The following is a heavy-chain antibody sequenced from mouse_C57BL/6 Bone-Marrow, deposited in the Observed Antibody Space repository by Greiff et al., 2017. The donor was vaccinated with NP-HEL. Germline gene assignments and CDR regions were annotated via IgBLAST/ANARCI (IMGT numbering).Heavy chain of an antibody. V-gene: IGHV1-19*01. CDR3: ARGHYYGSSPYAMDY. CDR2: INPYNGGT. CDR1: GYTFTDYY. J-gene: IGHJ4*01. D-gene: IGHD1-1*01. Sequence: SGPVLVKPGASVKMSCKASGYTFTDYYMNWVKQSHGKSLEWIGVINPYNGGTSYNQKFKGKATLTVDKSSSTAYMELNSLTSEDSAVYYCARGHYYGSSPYAMDYWGQGTSVTVSS.